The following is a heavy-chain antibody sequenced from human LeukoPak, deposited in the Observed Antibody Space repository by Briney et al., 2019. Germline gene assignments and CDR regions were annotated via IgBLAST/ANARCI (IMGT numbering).Heavy chain of an antibody. CDR1: VYTFTSYG. D-gene: IGHD3-10*01. Sequence: ASVKVSCKPSVYTFTSYGISWVRHAPGPGLEWMGWISAYNGNTNYTQKLQGRVTMTTDTSTSTAYMELRSLRSDDTAVYYCAREYHYYGSGSAFDYWGQGTLVSVSS. J-gene: IGHJ4*02. V-gene: IGHV1-18*04. CDR2: ISAYNGNT. CDR3: AREYHYYGSGSAFDY.